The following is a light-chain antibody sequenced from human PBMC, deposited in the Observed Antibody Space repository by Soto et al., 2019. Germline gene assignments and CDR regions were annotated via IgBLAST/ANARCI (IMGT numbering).Light chain of an antibody. Sequence: DILMTQSPDSLAVSLGERATINCKSSQTVLHSSNNYNYLAWYQQRPGQSPKLLIYWAFTREFGVPDRFSGSGSGTDFTLTISSLQAEDVAVYYCQQYYNTPWTFGQGTKVEI. J-gene: IGKJ1*01. V-gene: IGKV4-1*01. CDR1: QTVLHSSNNYNY. CDR3: QQYYNTPWT. CDR2: WAF.